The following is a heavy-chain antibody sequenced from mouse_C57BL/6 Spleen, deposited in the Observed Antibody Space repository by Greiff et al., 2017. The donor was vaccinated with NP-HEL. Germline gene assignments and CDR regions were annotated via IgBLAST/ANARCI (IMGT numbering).Heavy chain of an antibody. CDR3: ARWTVTTVVDY. V-gene: IGHV7-3*01. CDR2: IRNKANGYTT. Sequence: EVKVVESGGGLVQPGGSLSLSCAASGFTFTDYYMSWVRQPPGKALEWLGFIRNKANGYTTEYSASVKGRFTISRDNSQSILYLQMNALRAEDSATYYCARWTVTTVVDYWGQGTTLTVSS. CDR1: GFTFTDYY. J-gene: IGHJ2*01. D-gene: IGHD1-1*01.